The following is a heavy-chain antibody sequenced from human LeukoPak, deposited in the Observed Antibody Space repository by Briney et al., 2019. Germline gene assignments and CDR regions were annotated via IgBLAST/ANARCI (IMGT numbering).Heavy chain of an antibody. D-gene: IGHD4-17*01. CDR1: GASISYYY. CDR3: ARTFYGDSWYFDL. J-gene: IGHJ2*01. V-gene: IGHV4-59*01. CDR2: VYYSGST. Sequence: SETLSLTCTVSGASISYYYWSWIRQPPGKGLEWIGYVYYSGSTNYNPSLKSRVTISVDTFKNQFSLKPSSVTAADTAVYYCARTFYGDSWYFDLWGRGTLVTVSS.